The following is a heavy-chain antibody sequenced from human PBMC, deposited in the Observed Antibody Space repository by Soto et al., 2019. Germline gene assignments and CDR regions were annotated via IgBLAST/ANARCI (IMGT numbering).Heavy chain of an antibody. Sequence: XXTLSLACTVPGGSTRGYFGRWIRQSPGKGLEWIGCISNSGSTKYNPSLQSRVTISIDASKNQFSLNLNSVTAAHTAVYYCARHVFEKDSPYRYFDYWGQGTLVTVSS. D-gene: IGHD3-16*02. CDR2: ISNSGST. CDR3: ARHVFEKDSPYRYFDY. V-gene: IGHV4-59*08. CDR1: GGSTRGYF. J-gene: IGHJ4*02.